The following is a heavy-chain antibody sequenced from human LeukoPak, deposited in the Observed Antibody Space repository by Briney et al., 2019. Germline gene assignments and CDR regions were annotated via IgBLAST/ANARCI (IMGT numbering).Heavy chain of an antibody. Sequence: GGSLRLSCAASGFTFSSYAMHWVRQAPGKGLEWVAVISYDGSNKYYADSVKGRFTISRDNSKNTLYLQMNSLRAEDTAVYYCASDAYSSSWARFDYWGQGTLVTVSS. CDR1: GFTFSSYA. CDR2: ISYDGSNK. J-gene: IGHJ4*02. V-gene: IGHV3-30-3*01. D-gene: IGHD6-13*01. CDR3: ASDAYSSSWARFDY.